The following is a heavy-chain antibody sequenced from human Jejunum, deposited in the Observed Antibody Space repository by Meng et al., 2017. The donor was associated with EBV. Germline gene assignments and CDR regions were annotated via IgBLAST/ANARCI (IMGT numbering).Heavy chain of an antibody. J-gene: IGHJ5*01. CDR1: GLNVRNRY. CDR3: SKRETSDWYDL. D-gene: IGHD1-14*01. Sequence: GRVVRQSVGAPRLSGGDIGLNVRNRYFSWVREAPGKGLGGFSVMKSDSTTHYPDCVKGRFTMSRDNYKRTMLLQMDTLRDEDTAIYYCSKRETSDWYDLWGQGTLVTVSS. V-gene: IGHV3-53*01. CDR2: MKSDSTT.